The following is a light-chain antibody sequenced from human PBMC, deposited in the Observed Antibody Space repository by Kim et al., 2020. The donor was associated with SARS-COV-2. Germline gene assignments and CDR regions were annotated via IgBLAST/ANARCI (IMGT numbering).Light chain of an antibody. CDR1: QSVSSF. CDR2: DAS. Sequence: EIVLTQSPATLSLSPGERATLSCRASQSVSSFLAWYQHKPGQAPRLLIYDASNRVTGIPARFSGSGSGTDFTLTISSLEPEDFAVYYCQQRSNWPSTFGQGTKLEI. V-gene: IGKV3-11*01. J-gene: IGKJ2*02. CDR3: QQRSNWPST.